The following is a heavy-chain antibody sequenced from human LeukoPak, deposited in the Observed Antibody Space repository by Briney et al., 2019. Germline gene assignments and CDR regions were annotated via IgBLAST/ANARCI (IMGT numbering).Heavy chain of an antibody. V-gene: IGHV4-34*01. J-gene: IGHJ5*02. CDR1: GASLSTYY. CDR2: INHSGGT. CDR3: AISTVTTIGWFDP. D-gene: IGHD4-17*01. Sequence: PSETLSLTCAVYGASLSTYYWSWIRQPPGKRLEWIGEINHSGGTNYNPSLKSRVTISVDTSKNQFSLKLSPVTAADTAVYYCAISTVTTIGWFDPWGQGTLVTVSS.